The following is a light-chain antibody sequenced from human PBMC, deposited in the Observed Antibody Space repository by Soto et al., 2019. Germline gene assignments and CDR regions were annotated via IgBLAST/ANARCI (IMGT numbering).Light chain of an antibody. CDR1: QRVSGGF. J-gene: IGKJ1*01. Sequence: EIVLTQSPGTLSLSPGERATLYCGASQRVSGGFLAWYQQKPGLAPRIILYDTSFRATGIPDRFSGGGSGTDFTLTISRLDPEYFAVYYCQQYGSSASFGQGTKVDI. V-gene: IGKV3D-20*01. CDR2: DTS. CDR3: QQYGSSAS.